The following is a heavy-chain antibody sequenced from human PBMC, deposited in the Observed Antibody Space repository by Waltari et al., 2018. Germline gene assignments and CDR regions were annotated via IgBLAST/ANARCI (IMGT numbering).Heavy chain of an antibody. CDR1: GGTFSSYA. D-gene: IGHD3-10*01. V-gene: IGHV1-69-2*01. CDR2: VDPEDGET. J-gene: IGHJ4*02. Sequence: VQLVQSGAEVKKPGSSVKVSCKASGGTFSSYAISWVRQAPGQGLEWMGLVDPEDGETIYAEKFQGRVTITADTSTDTAYMELSSLRSEDTAVYYCATPYGSGSYYDYWGQGTLVTVSS. CDR3: ATPYGSGSYYDY.